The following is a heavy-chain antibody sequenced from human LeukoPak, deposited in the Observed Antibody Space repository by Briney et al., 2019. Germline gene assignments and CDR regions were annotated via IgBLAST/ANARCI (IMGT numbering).Heavy chain of an antibody. V-gene: IGHV3-7*03. J-gene: IGHJ3*02. D-gene: IGHD1-1*01. Sequence: GGSLRLSCAASGFTFSSHGMSWVRQAPGKGLEWVANIKYDGSEKYYVDSVKGRFTISRDDAKNSLYLQMNSLRAEDTAEYYCAKSLFTSATGTGRAFHIWGQGTMVTVSS. CDR2: IKYDGSEK. CDR1: GFTFSSHG. CDR3: AKSLFTSATGTGRAFHI.